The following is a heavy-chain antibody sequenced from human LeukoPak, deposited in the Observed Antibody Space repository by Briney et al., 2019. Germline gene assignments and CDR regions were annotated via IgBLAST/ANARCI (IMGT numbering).Heavy chain of an antibody. CDR1: GFTFDDYG. CDR3: AKDRAVAPYYYYYMDV. Sequence: PGGSLRLSCTASGFTFDDYGMSWVRQAPGKGLEWVSGINWNGGSTGYADSVKGRFTISRDNSKNTLYLQMNSLRAEDTAVYYCAKDRAVAPYYYYYMDVWGKGTTVTISS. J-gene: IGHJ6*03. CDR2: INWNGGST. D-gene: IGHD6-19*01. V-gene: IGHV3-20*04.